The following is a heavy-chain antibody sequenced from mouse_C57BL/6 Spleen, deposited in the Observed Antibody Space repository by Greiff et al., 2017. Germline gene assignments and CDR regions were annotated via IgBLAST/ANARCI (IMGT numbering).Heavy chain of an antibody. CDR2: ISYSGST. Sequence: EVQLQQSGPGMVKPSQSLSLTCTVTGYSFTSGYDWHWIRHFPGNKLEWMGYISYSGSTNYNPSLKSRISITHDTSKNHSFLKLNSVTTEDTATYYCARGGDAVATVVAAKDWYFDVWGTGTTVTVSS. D-gene: IGHD1-1*01. V-gene: IGHV3-1*01. CDR3: ARGGDAVATVVAAKDWYFDV. CDR1: GYSFTSGYD. J-gene: IGHJ1*03.